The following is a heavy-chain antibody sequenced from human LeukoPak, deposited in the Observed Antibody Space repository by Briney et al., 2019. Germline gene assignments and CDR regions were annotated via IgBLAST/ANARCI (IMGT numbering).Heavy chain of an antibody. Sequence: GGSLRLSCAASGFTFSDYYMSWIRQAPGKGLEWVSYISSSGSTIYYADSVKGRFTISRDNAKNSLYLQMNSLRAEDTAVHYCARDIRYYGSGVYYFDYWGQGTLVTVSS. V-gene: IGHV3-11*01. CDR3: ARDIRYYGSGVYYFDY. CDR1: GFTFSDYY. J-gene: IGHJ4*02. CDR2: ISSSGSTI. D-gene: IGHD3-10*01.